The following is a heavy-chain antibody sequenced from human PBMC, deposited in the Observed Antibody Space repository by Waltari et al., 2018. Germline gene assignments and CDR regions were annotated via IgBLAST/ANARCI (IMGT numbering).Heavy chain of an antibody. CDR1: GGTFSSYA. V-gene: IGHV1-69*10. D-gene: IGHD3-22*01. J-gene: IGHJ3*02. Sequence: QVQLVQSGAEVKKPGSSVKVSCKASGGTFSSYAISWVRQAPGQGLEWMGGITPILGIANYAQTFQGRVTITADKSTSTAYMGLSSLRSEDTAVYYCARSDSSGYYNDAFDIWGQGTMVTVSS. CDR2: ITPILGIA. CDR3: ARSDSSGYYNDAFDI.